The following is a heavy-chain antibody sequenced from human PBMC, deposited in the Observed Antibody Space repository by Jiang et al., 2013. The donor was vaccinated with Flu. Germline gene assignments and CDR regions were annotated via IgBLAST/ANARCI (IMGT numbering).Heavy chain of an antibody. CDR1: GGSVTSYY. V-gene: IGHV4-59*02. D-gene: IGHD6-13*01. CDR3: ARARAPEVAAYYFDY. Sequence: LLKPSETLSLTCTVSGGSVTSYYWNWIRQPPGKGLEWIGYIYYMGGTNYNSSLKSRVTISVDTSKNQFSLRLTSVTAADTAVYFCARARAPEVAAYYFDYWGRGTLVTVSS. J-gene: IGHJ4*02. CDR2: IYYMGGT.